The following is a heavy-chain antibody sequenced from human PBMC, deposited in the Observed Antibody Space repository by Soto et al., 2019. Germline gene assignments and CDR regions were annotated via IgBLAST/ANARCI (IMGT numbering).Heavy chain of an antibody. V-gene: IGHV2-26*01. D-gene: IGHD3-22*01. CDR1: GFSLSTGRRG. J-gene: IGHJ3*02. CDR2: IFSNDEK. CDR3: ARIRERGYYYDSSGYYGDAFDI. Sequence: PSHTLVNPTETLPLTCTVSGFSLSTGRRGVSWSRQPPGKSLQWLAHIFSNDEKSYSTSLKSRLTISKDTSKSQVVLTMTNMDPVDTATYYCARIRERGYYYDSSGYYGDAFDIWGQGTMVTVSS.